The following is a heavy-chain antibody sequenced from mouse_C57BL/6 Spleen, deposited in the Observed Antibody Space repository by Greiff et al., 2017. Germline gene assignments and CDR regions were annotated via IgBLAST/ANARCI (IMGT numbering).Heavy chain of an antibody. Sequence: VQLQQPGAELVKPGASVKLSCKASGYTFTSYWMHWVKQRPGQGLEWIGMIHPNSGSTNYNEKFKSKATLTVDTSSSTAYMQLSSLTSEDSAVYYCARMSLRVAMDYWGQGTSLTVSS. CDR1: GYTFTSYW. J-gene: IGHJ4*01. D-gene: IGHD5-1*01. V-gene: IGHV1-64*01. CDR3: ARMSLRVAMDY. CDR2: IHPNSGST.